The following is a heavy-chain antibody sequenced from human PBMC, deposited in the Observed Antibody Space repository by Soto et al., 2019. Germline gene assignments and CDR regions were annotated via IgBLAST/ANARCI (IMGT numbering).Heavy chain of an antibody. D-gene: IGHD1-26*01. J-gene: IGHJ6*02. CDR3: AASSFHYAMDA. V-gene: IGHV5-51*01. CDR2: IYPGDSDT. Sequence: GESLKISCKGFGYTFTNYWIGWVRQMPGKGPEWMGIIYPGDSDTKYNPSFQGQVTISADKSITTTYLQWSSLKASDTAIYYCAASSFHYAMDAWGQGTTVTVSS. CDR1: GYTFTNYW.